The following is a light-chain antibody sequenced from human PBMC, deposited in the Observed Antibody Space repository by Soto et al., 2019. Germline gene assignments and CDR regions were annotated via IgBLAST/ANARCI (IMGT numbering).Light chain of an antibody. V-gene: IGKV1-5*01. CDR2: DAS. Sequence: DIRMTQSPSTLSAVVGDRVTITCRASESVSSSVAWYQQKPGKAPKLLIYDASTLESGVPSRFSGSGFGTEFTLTINSLQPDDFGNYYCQQYESFSPYTFGRGTRLEIK. CDR3: QQYESFSPYT. J-gene: IGKJ2*01. CDR1: ESVSSS.